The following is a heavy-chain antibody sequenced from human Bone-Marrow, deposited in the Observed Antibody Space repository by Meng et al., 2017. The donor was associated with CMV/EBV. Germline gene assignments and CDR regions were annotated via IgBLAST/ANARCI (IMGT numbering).Heavy chain of an antibody. D-gene: IGHD3-3*01. CDR2: ISWNSGDI. CDR1: GFTFDDYA. V-gene: IGHV3-9*01. Sequence: SLKISCAASGFTFDDYAMHWVRQAPGKGLEWVSSISWNSGDIGYADSVKGRFTISRDNAKNSLYLQMNTLRAEDTALYYCTKDADREWTSNSWLDYWGQRSLVTVSS. CDR3: TKDADREWTSNSWLDY. J-gene: IGHJ4*02.